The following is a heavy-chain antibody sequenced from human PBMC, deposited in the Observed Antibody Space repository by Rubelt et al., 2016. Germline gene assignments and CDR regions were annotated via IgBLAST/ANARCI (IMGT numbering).Heavy chain of an antibody. CDR3: VRTGRVGRVVDY. J-gene: IGHJ4*02. V-gene: IGHV4-59*05. D-gene: IGHD1-26*01. CDR1: GGSISSYY. CDR2: IYYSGST. Sequence: GLVKPSETLSLTCTVSGGSISSYYWSWIRQPPGKGLEWIGSIYYSGSTYYNPSLKSRVTISVDTSKNQFSLKLSSVTAADTAVYYCVRTGRVGRVVDYWGQGTLVTVSS.